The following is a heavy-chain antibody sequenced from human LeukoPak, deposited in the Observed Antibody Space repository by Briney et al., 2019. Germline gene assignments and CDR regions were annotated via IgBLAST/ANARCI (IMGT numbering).Heavy chain of an antibody. CDR3: TRDSAYYDILTGYYKDDY. CDR1: GFIFSSYA. J-gene: IGHJ4*02. V-gene: IGHV3-49*04. D-gene: IGHD3-9*01. Sequence: GGSLRLSCAASGFIFSSYAMTWVRQAPGKGLEWVGFIRSKAYGGTTEYAASVKGRFTISRDDSKSIAYLQMNSLKTEDTAVYYCTRDSAYYDILTGYYKDDYWGQGTLVTVSS. CDR2: IRSKAYGGTT.